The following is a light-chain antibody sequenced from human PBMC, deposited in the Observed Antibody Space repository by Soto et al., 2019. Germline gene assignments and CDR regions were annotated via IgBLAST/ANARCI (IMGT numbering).Light chain of an antibody. Sequence: QSALTQPASVSGSPGQSITISCTGTSSDVGGYNSVSWYQQHPGKAPKLMFYEVSNRPSGVSNRFSGSKSGNTASLTISGLQAKEEADYYCSSYTTSSTLLYVFGTGTKLTVL. CDR1: SSDVGGYNS. J-gene: IGLJ1*01. CDR2: EVS. V-gene: IGLV2-14*01. CDR3: SSYTTSSTLLYV.